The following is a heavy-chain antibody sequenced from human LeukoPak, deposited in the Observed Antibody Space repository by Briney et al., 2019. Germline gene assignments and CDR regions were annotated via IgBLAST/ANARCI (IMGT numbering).Heavy chain of an antibody. V-gene: IGHV3-48*01. D-gene: IGHD1-26*01. J-gene: IGHJ3*02. CDR2: ISSSSSTI. CDR3: ARDRGSYIPDAFDI. CDR1: GFTFSSYS. Sequence: GGSLRLSCAASGFTFSSYSMNWVRQAPGKGLEWVPYISSSSSTIYYADSVKGRFIISRDDAKNSLYLQMNSLRAEDTAVYYCARDRGSYIPDAFDIWGQGTMVTVSS.